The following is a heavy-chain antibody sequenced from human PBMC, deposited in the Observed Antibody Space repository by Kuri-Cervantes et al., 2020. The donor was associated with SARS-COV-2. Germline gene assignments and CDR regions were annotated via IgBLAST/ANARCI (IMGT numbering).Heavy chain of an antibody. Sequence: GESLKISCAATGFTVSYDSMTWVRLAPGQGLEWVSLMYSGAITYYADSVKGRFTISRDNAKNSLYLQMNSLRAEDTAVYYCARDRNWGDWYFDLWGRGTLVTVSS. D-gene: IGHD7-27*01. V-gene: IGHV3-53*01. CDR1: GFTVSYDS. CDR2: MYSGAIT. J-gene: IGHJ2*01. CDR3: ARDRNWGDWYFDL.